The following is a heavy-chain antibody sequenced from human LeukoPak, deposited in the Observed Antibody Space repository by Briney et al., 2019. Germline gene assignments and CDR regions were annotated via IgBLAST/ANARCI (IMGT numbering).Heavy chain of an antibody. CDR3: AREGFCSSGNCFDP. D-gene: IGHD6-13*01. CDR1: GYTFIGYY. V-gene: IGHV1-2*02. J-gene: IGHJ5*02. Sequence: GASVKVSCKASGYTFIGYYIHWVRQAPGQGLEWMGWINPKSGGANYAQKLQGRVTMTRETSISTAYMELSRLRSVDTAVYYCAREGFCSSGNCFDPWGEGTLVTVSP. CDR2: INPKSGGA.